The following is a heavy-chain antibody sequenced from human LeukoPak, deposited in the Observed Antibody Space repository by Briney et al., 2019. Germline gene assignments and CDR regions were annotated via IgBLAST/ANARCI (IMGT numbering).Heavy chain of an antibody. J-gene: IGHJ4*02. CDR2: ISSNGGST. Sequence: GRSLRLSCEASGFTFSSFAMHWVRHAPGKGLEYVSAISSNGGSTYYANSVKGRFTISRDNSKDTLYLQMGSLRAEDMAVYYCARGAVVVTNYFDFWGQGTLVTVSS. CDR3: ARGAVVVTNYFDF. V-gene: IGHV3-64*01. CDR1: GFTFSSFA. D-gene: IGHD3-22*01.